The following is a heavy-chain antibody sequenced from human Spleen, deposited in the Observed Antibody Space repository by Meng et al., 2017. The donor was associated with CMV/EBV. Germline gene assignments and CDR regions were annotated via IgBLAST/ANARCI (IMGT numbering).Heavy chain of an antibody. Sequence: GESLKISCAASGFTFSVYSMNWVRQAPGKGLEWVSSISSSSTYIYYADSVKGRFTISRDNARNSLYLQMNSLRAEDTAVYYCASVGSTRPYWGQGTLVTVSS. V-gene: IGHV3-21*01. CDR2: ISSSSTYI. CDR1: GFTFSVYS. CDR3: ASVGSTRPY. J-gene: IGHJ4*02. D-gene: IGHD6-6*01.